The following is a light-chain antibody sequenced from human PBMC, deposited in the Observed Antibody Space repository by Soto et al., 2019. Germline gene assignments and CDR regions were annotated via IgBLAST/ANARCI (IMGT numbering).Light chain of an antibody. CDR3: QQSYSMYT. Sequence: DIQMTQSPSSLSAPVGDRVTITCRASQSISSHLNWYQQKPGKAPNLLIYAASFLHSGVPSRFSGSGSGTDFTLTISSLQPEDSATYYCQQSYSMYTFGQGTKVEIK. CDR1: QSISSH. CDR2: AAS. J-gene: IGKJ2*01. V-gene: IGKV1-39*01.